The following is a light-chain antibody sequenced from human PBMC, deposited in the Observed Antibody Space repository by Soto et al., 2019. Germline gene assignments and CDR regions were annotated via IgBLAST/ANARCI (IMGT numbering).Light chain of an antibody. Sequence: DIQLTQSPSCLCASVGDEVTITCRASQTISRWLAWYQQKPGRAPKLLIYDASTLESGVPSRFSGSGSETDFTLTISRLQPDDSATYFCHSRAFGQGTRLEIK. J-gene: IGKJ5*01. CDR1: QTISRW. V-gene: IGKV1-5*01. CDR3: HSRA. CDR2: DAS.